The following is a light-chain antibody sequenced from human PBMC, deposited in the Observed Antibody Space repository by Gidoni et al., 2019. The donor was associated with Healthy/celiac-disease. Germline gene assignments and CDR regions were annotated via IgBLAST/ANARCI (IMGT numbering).Light chain of an antibody. CDR2: DAS. J-gene: IGKJ4*01. CDR3: QQRSNWPPNT. V-gene: IGKV3-11*01. Sequence: EIVLTHPPAPLSLSPGERSTLSCRASQSVSSYFAWYQQKPGQAPRLLIYDASNRSTGIPARFSGSGAGTDFTLTISSLEPEDFAVYYCQQRSNWPPNTFGGGTKVEIK. CDR1: QSVSSY.